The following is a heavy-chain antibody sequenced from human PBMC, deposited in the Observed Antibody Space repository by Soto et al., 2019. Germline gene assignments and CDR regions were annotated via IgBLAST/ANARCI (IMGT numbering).Heavy chain of an antibody. D-gene: IGHD1-26*01. CDR3: ARRRGESYYGLDY. J-gene: IGHJ4*02. Sequence: QVQLLQSGAEVKKPGASVKISCKASGYNFNNYEINWVRQAPAQGLEWMGWMKGYSGNPLYAQHFQGRLTLTRDTSTNTAYLELTSLAYEDTAIYFCARRRGESYYGLDYWGQGTLVTVSS. CDR2: MKGYSGNP. CDR1: GYNFNNYE. V-gene: IGHV1-8*01.